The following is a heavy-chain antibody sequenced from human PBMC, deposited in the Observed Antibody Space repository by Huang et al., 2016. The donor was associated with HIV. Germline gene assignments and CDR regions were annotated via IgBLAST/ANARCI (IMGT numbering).Heavy chain of an antibody. Sequence: QLQESGPGQVKPSETLSLTCTVSGDFISSTNYYWGWIRQSPGKGREWVGSVYQSGSTNYNPSLKSRVTLSVDTSRNQCSLRLNSVTAADTAVYYCASQHIGAAATWFWGRGTQVAVSS. CDR2: VYQSGST. CDR1: GDFISSTNYY. D-gene: IGHD6-13*01. J-gene: IGHJ4*02. V-gene: IGHV4-39*01. CDR3: ASQHIGAAATWF.